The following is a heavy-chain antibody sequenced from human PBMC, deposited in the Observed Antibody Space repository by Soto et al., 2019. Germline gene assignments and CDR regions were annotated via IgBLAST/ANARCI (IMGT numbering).Heavy chain of an antibody. J-gene: IGHJ4*02. Sequence: GASVKVSWKASGYTFTSYYMHWVRQAPGQGLEWMGIINPSGGSTSYAQKFQGRVTMTRDTSTSTVYMELSSLRSEDTAVYYCARVGGGTHYRTPRWGQGTLVTVSS. D-gene: IGHD4-4*01. CDR3: ARVGGGTHYRTPR. CDR1: GYTFTSYY. V-gene: IGHV1-46*03. CDR2: INPSGGST.